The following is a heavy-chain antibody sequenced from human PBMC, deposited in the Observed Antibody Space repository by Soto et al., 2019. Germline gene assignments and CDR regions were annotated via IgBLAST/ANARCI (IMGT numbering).Heavy chain of an antibody. V-gene: IGHV4-31*03. CDR1: GGSISSGGYY. J-gene: IGHJ4*02. CDR2: IYYSGST. CDR3: ARGGYYDSSGYYQFDY. D-gene: IGHD3-22*01. Sequence: SETLSLTCTVSGGSISSGGYYWSWIRQHPGKGLEWIGYIYYSGSTYYNPSLKSRVTISVDTSKNQCSLKLSSVTAADTAVYYCARGGYYDSSGYYQFDYWGQGTLVTGSS.